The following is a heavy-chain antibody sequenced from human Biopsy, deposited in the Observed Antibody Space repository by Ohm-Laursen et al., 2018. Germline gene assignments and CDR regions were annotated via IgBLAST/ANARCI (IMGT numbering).Heavy chain of an antibody. D-gene: IGHD6-19*01. CDR2: IYDRGSTA. V-gene: IGHV4-61*01. CDR1: GDSVSSGSFY. CDR3: ARGRRTSGWPYFDS. J-gene: IGHJ4*02. Sequence: GTLSLTCTVSGDSVSSGSFYWTWIRQPPGQGLEYIGYIYDRGSTANYNPSLESRVTMSVDMPKNQFSLKLSSVTAADTAVYYCARGRRTSGWPYFDSWGQGTLVTVSS.